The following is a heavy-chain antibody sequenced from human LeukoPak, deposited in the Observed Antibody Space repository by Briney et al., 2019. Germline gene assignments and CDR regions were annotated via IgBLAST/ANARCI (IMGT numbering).Heavy chain of an antibody. D-gene: IGHD3-3*01. V-gene: IGHV3-48*03. Sequence: GGSLRLSCAASGFTFSRYEMNWVRQAPGKGLEWVSYISSSGSTIYYADSVKGRFTISRDNAKNSLYLQMNSLRAEDTAVYYCARAAIVWSGYSYWGQGTLVTVSS. CDR2: ISSSGSTI. CDR1: GFTFSRYE. J-gene: IGHJ4*02. CDR3: ARAAIVWSGYSY.